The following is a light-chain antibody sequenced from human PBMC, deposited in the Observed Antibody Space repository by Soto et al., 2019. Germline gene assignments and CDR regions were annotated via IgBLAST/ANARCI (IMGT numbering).Light chain of an antibody. Sequence: QSVPTQPASVSPSPGQTITISCTGTSSAVGRCICVSWYQQLPGKAPNLLICEVSNRPSGVSNRFSGSKSGNAASLTSSGLYAEVEDDYDCSSYTSSSTLLCGTGTKVTVL. CDR2: EVS. J-gene: IGLJ1*01. CDR1: SSAVGRCIC. V-gene: IGLV2-14*01. CDR3: SSYTSSSTLL.